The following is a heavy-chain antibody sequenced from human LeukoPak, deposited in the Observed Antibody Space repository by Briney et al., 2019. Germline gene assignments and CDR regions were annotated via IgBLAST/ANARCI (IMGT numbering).Heavy chain of an antibody. CDR2: INAGNGNT. V-gene: IGHV1-3*01. Sequence: ASVKVSCKASGYTFTSYAMHWVRQAPGQRLEWMGWINAGNGNTKYTQKFQGRVTITADESTSTAYMELSSLRSEDTAVYYCARGSRGLWFGELQFDYWGQGTLVTVSS. CDR1: GYTFTSYA. J-gene: IGHJ4*02. CDR3: ARGSRGLWFGELQFDY. D-gene: IGHD3-10*01.